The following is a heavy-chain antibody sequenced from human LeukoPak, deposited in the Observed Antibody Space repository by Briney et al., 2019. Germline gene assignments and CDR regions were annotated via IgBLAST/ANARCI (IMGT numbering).Heavy chain of an antibody. Sequence: ASVKVSCKASGYTFRSYDITWVRQAPGQGLEWMGWISPNNGNTNYAQKFQGRVTMTTDTSTSTAYMELRSLRSDDTAVYYCARDTGRERTELLSHDAFDIWGQGTMVTVSS. CDR1: GYTFRSYD. D-gene: IGHD1-26*01. CDR3: ARDTGRERTELLSHDAFDI. CDR2: ISPNNGNT. V-gene: IGHV1-18*01. J-gene: IGHJ3*02.